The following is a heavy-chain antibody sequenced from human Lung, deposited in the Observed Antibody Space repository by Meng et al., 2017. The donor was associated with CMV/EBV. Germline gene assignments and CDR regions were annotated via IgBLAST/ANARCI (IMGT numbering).Heavy chain of an antibody. CDR2: ISSSSSYI. Sequence: GGSXRLXXAASRFTFSSYSMNWVRQAPGKGLEWVSSISSSSSYIYYADSVKGRFTISRDNAKSSLYLQMNSLRAEDTAVYYCAREGYYYDSGNYYYYFDHWXQGTLVTVSS. J-gene: IGHJ4*02. D-gene: IGHD3-10*01. V-gene: IGHV3-21*01. CDR3: AREGYYYDSGNYYYYFDH. CDR1: RFTFSSYS.